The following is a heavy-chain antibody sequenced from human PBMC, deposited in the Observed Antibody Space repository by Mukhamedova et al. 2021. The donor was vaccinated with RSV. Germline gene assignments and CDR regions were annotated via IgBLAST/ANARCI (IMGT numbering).Heavy chain of an antibody. V-gene: IGHV3-23*01. J-gene: IGHJ2*01. Sequence: GRFTISRDKSKKTLYLQMNSLRAEDTAVYYCAKASYSSSWGESYWYFDLWGRGTLVTVSS. CDR3: AKASYSSSWGESYWYFDL. D-gene: IGHD6-13*01.